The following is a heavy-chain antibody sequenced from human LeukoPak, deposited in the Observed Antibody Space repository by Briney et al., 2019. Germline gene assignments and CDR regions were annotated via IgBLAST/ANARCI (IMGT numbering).Heavy chain of an antibody. D-gene: IGHD2-21*02. CDR3: ARGTPLYCGGDCYSGTFDY. J-gene: IGHJ4*02. Sequence: GGSLRLSCAASGFTFSSYAMHWVRQAPGKGLEWMAVISYDGSNKYYADSVKGRFTISRDNSKNTLYLQMNSLRAEDTAVYYCARGTPLYCGGDCYSGTFDYWGQGTLVTVSS. V-gene: IGHV3-30*04. CDR2: ISYDGSNK. CDR1: GFTFSSYA.